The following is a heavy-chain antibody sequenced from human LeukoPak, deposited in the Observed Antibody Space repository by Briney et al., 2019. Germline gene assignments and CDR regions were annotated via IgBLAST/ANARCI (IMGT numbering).Heavy chain of an antibody. Sequence: GGSLRLSCAASGFTFSSYGMHWVRQAPGKGLEWVAVIWYDGSNKYYADSVKGRFTISRDNAKNSLYLQMNSLRAEDTAVYYCARESGGAIVFDFWSGRKPVDYWGQGTLVTVSS. V-gene: IGHV3-33*08. D-gene: IGHD3-3*01. CDR2: IWYDGSNK. CDR1: GFTFSSYG. CDR3: ARESGGAIVFDFWSGRKPVDY. J-gene: IGHJ4*02.